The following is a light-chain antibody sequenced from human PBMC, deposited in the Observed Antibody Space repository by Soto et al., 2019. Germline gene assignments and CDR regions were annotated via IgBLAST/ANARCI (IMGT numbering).Light chain of an antibody. CDR3: QQSGSRPYT. CDR1: QSVSSSY. V-gene: IGKV3-20*01. Sequence: ESVWTQSPGTLSLSPGERATLSCRASQSVSSSYLAWSQQKPGQAPRLRIYVASSMATGIPDRFSGVWSGNDFALTLSRREPEDFPVYYCQQSGSRPYTFGQVNKLEI. J-gene: IGKJ2*01. CDR2: VAS.